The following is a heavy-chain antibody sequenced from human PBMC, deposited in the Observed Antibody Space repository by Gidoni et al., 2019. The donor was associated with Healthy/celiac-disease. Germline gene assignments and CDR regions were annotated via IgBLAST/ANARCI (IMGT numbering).Heavy chain of an antibody. CDR3: ARHSETTVMGY. CDR1: GYTFTSHA. V-gene: IGHV1-3*01. D-gene: IGHD4-17*01. Sequence: SCKASGYTFTSHAMHWVRQAPGQRLEWMGWINAGNGNTKYSQKFQGRVTITRDTSASTAYMELSSLRSEDTAVYYCARHSETTVMGYWGQGTLVTVSS. CDR2: INAGNGNT. J-gene: IGHJ4*02.